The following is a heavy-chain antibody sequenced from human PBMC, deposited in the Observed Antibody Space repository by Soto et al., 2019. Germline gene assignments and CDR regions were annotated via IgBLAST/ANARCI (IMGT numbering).Heavy chain of an antibody. D-gene: IGHD3-9*01. CDR2: ISSSSSYT. J-gene: IGHJ1*01. V-gene: IGHV3-11*06. CDR3: ASGLYYDILTGYFQH. CDR1: GFTFSDYY. Sequence: PGGSLRLSCAASGFTFSDYYMSWIRQAPGKGLEWVSHISSSSSYTNYADSVKGRFTISRDNAKNSLYLQMNSLRAEDTAVYYCASGLYYDILTGYFQHWGQGTLVTVSS.